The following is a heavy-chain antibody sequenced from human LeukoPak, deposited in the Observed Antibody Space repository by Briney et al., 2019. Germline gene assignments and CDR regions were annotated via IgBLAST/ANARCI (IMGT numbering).Heavy chain of an antibody. J-gene: IGHJ4*02. CDR1: GGTFSSYA. Sequence: SVKVSCKASGGTFSSYAISWVRQAPGQGLEWMGRIIPIFGTANYAQKFQGRVTITADESTSTAYMELSSLRSEDTAVYYCARGYYGSGKGPDYWGQGTLVTVSS. D-gene: IGHD3-10*01. CDR2: IIPIFGTA. V-gene: IGHV1-69*15. CDR3: ARGYYGSGKGPDY.